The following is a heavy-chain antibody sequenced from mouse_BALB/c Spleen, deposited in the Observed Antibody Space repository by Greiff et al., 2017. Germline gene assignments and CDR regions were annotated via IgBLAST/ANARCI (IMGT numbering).Heavy chain of an antibody. Sequence: DVKLQESGPGLVKPSQSLSLTCTVTGYSITSDYAWNWIRQFPGNKLEWMGYISYSGSTSYNPSLKSRISITRDTSKNQFFLKLNSVTTEDTATYYCASIYYGYGDFDYWGQGTTLTVSS. V-gene: IGHV3-2*02. J-gene: IGHJ2*01. D-gene: IGHD2-2*01. CDR1: GYSITSDYA. CDR2: ISYSGST. CDR3: ASIYYGYGDFDY.